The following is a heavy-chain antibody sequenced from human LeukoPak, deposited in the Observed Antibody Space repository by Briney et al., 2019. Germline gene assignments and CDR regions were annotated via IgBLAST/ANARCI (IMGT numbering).Heavy chain of an antibody. Sequence: GGSLRLSCVASGLTFSSHAMTWVRPTPGKGLEWVSGITGSGGSTYHAESVKGRFIISRDNSRNTLYLQMNNLRAEDTAVYYCASRPASETYYAVFDYWGQGTLVTVSS. CDR1: GLTFSSHA. V-gene: IGHV3-23*01. CDR3: ASRPASETYYAVFDY. J-gene: IGHJ4*02. D-gene: IGHD3-3*01. CDR2: ITGSGGST.